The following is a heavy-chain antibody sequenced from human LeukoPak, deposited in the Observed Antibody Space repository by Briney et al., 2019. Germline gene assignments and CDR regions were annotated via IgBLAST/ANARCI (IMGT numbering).Heavy chain of an antibody. CDR1: GGSFSGYY. J-gene: IGHJ4*02. V-gene: IGHV4-34*01. CDR2: INHSGST. Sequence: SETLSLTCAVYGGSFSGYYWSWIRQPPGKGLEWIGEINHSGSTNYNPSLKSRVTISVDTSKNQFPLKLSSVTAADTAVYYCARRYFDWLLFATPFDNWGQGTLVTVSS. CDR3: ARRYFDWLLFATPFDN. D-gene: IGHD3-9*01.